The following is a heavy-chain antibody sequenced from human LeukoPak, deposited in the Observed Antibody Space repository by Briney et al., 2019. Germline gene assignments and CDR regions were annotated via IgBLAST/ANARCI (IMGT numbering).Heavy chain of an antibody. CDR1: GGTFSSYA. Sequence: SVKVSCKASGGTFSSYAISWVRQAPGQGLEWMGGIITIFGTANYAQKFQGRVTITADESTSTAYMELSSLRSEDTAVYYCARAPPRTVTNRGYYYGMDVWGQGTTVTVSS. J-gene: IGHJ6*02. D-gene: IGHD4-17*01. CDR3: ARAPPRTVTNRGYYYGMDV. CDR2: IITIFGTA. V-gene: IGHV1-69*13.